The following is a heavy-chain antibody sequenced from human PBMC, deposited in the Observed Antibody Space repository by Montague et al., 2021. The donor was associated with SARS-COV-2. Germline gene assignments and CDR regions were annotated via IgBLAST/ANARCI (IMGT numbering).Heavy chain of an antibody. CDR1: DGPISSYY. CDR2: IYSSATEII. J-gene: IGHJ4*02. Sequence: SETLSLTCSVSDGPISSYYWSWMRRPAGKGLEWIGRIYSSATEIINYSPFLSSRVTMSIDTSKKQFSLHLTSVTAADTAVYYCAREVVTFDSLSNSFRDDYFDLWGQGTLVTVSS. V-gene: IGHV4-4*07. CDR3: AREVVTFDSLSNSFRDDYFDL. D-gene: IGHD3-3*01.